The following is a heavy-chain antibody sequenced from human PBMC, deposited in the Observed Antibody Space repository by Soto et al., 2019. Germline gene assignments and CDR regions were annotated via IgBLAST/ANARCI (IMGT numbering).Heavy chain of an antibody. V-gene: IGHV3-23*01. J-gene: IGHJ4*02. CDR3: ARHETGINTAFDF. CDR1: GFTLSSYG. CDR2: SGGNGGYT. D-gene: IGHD1-1*01. Sequence: EVQLLESGGGLVQPGESLRLSCVASGFTLSSYGMSWVRQAPGKGLEWVSTSGGNGGYTYYADSVKGRFTISSDNSKNTLYLQMNSLRAEDTAVYYCARHETGINTAFDFWGLGPLVTVSS.